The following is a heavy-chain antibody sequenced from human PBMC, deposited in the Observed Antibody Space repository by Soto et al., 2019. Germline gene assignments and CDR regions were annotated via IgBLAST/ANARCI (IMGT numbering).Heavy chain of an antibody. CDR2: IYPTDTDN. J-gene: IGHJ4*02. D-gene: IGHD6-19*01. CDR1: GYNFAGYW. Sequence: GESLKISCKCSGYNFAGYWIAWVRQMPGKGLELLGSIYPTDTDNGDSVTGQFQVTIAAYKTTRSAYLQWSKLSDSDTAIYYSARGAVSTRTFAYWGQGTPVTVSS. CDR3: ARGAVSTRTFAY. V-gene: IGHV5-51*01.